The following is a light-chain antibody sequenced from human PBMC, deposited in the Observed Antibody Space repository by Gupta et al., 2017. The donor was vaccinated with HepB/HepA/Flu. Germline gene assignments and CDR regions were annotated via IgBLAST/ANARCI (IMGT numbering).Light chain of an antibody. V-gene: IGLV3-19*01. CDR1: SLRFYY. CDR2: GKN. CDR3: NARDNSGYLQL. Sequence: SSELTQDPAVSVALGQTVRITCQGDSLRFYYATWYQQKPGQAPVFVIYGKNDRPSGIPDRFSGSNSGNKSSLTITGAQAEDEADYYCNARDNSGYLQLFGGGTRLTVL. J-gene: IGLJ3*02.